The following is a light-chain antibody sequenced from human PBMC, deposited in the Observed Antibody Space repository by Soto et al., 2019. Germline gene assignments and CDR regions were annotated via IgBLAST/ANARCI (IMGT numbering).Light chain of an antibody. CDR2: DAS. CDR3: QQSYSTPTT. V-gene: IGKV1-5*01. CDR1: QSISSW. Sequence: DIQMTQSPSTLSASVGDRVTISCRASQSISSWLAWYQQKPGKAPKLMIYDASSLESGVPSRFSGSGSGTDCTLTISSLQPEDFATYYCQQSYSTPTTLGQGTRLEI. J-gene: IGKJ5*01.